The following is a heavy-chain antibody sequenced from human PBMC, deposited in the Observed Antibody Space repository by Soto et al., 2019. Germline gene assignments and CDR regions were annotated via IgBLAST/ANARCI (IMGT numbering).Heavy chain of an antibody. D-gene: IGHD6-6*01. CDR1: GFTFSDYS. Sequence: GGSLRLSCAASGFTFSDYSVNWVRQAPGKGLEWVSSITSSTSYIYYADSVKGRFTISRDNAKNSLYLQMNSLRAEDTAVYYCARMSIVGRRDYYYGMDVWGQGTTVTVSS. J-gene: IGHJ6*02. V-gene: IGHV3-21*01. CDR3: ARMSIVGRRDYYYGMDV. CDR2: ITSSTSYI.